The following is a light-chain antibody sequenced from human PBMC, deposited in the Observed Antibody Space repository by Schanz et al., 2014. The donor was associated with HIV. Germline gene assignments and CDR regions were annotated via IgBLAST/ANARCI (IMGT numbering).Light chain of an antibody. CDR2: GAT. CDR3: QQYGNSPRT. V-gene: IGKV3-20*01. CDR1: QSVSSTY. Sequence: EIVSTQFPATLSLSPGERATLSCGASQSVSSTYPAWYQQKPGQAPRLLIYGATSRATGIPGRFSGSGSGTDFTLTINSLEPEDFAVYYCQQYGNSPRTFGQGTKLEIK. J-gene: IGKJ2*02.